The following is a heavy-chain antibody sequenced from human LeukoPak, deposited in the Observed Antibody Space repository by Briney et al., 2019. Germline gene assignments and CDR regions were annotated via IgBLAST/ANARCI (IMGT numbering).Heavy chain of an antibody. V-gene: IGHV1-2*02. CDR1: GYTFTDYY. Sequence: AASVKVSCKASGYTFTDYYMDWVRQAPGQGLEWMGWINPNNGGTNYAQKFQGRVTMTRDTSISTAYMEVSRLTSDDTAVYYCASRPGVSAGPLDYWGQGTLVTVSS. CDR2: INPNNGGT. D-gene: IGHD6-13*01. CDR3: ASRPGVSAGPLDY. J-gene: IGHJ4*02.